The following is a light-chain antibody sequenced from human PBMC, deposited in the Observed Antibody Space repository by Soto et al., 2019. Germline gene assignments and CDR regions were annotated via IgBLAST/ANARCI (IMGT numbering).Light chain of an antibody. V-gene: IGKV1-5*01. CDR3: HHYNSYSIT. CDR2: DAS. CDR1: QSISRW. J-gene: IGKJ5*01. Sequence: DIQMTQSPSALDPPVGDRLPITCRASQSISRWLAWYQQKPGKDPKILIYDASSLESGAPSRFSGSGSGTEFTLTLSTLQPDDFATYYCHHYNSYSITFGRGTRLEI.